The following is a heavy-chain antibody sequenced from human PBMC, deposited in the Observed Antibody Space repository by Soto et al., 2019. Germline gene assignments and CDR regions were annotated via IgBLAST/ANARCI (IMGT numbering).Heavy chain of an antibody. CDR3: ARQVATVDSYYYYGMDV. CDR2: IYPGDSDT. V-gene: IGHV5-51*01. D-gene: IGHD2-21*02. J-gene: IGHJ6*02. Sequence: GESLKISCKGSGYSFTSYWIGWVRQMPGKGLEWMGIIYPGDSDTRYSPSFQGQVTISADKSISTAYLQWSSLKASDTAIYYCARQVATVDSYYYYGMDVWGQGTTVTVSS. CDR1: GYSFTSYW.